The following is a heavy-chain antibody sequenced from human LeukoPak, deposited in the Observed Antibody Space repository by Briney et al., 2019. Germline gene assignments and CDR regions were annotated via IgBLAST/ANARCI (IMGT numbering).Heavy chain of an antibody. V-gene: IGHV3-7*01. D-gene: IGHD3-22*01. Sequence: GGSLRLSCAASGFTFSSHWINWVRQAPGKGLEWVANINQDGSEKYYVDSVKGRFTTSRDNAKNSLYLQMNSLRAEDTAVYYCAEVNTDWGQGTLVTVSS. CDR3: AEVNTD. J-gene: IGHJ4*02. CDR2: INQDGSEK. CDR1: GFTFSSHW.